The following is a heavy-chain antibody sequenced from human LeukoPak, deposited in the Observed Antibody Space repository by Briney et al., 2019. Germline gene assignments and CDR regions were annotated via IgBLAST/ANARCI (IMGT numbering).Heavy chain of an antibody. J-gene: IGHJ4*02. CDR2: IISAGTYT. V-gene: IGHV3-23*03. D-gene: IGHD3-10*01. CDR1: GFTFSNYA. CDR3: AKGSNFYASGSHFDV. Sequence: PGGSLRLSCAASGFTFSNYAMYWVRQVPGKGLEGVLGIISAGTYTYSADFVKGRFTISRDNSMNTLWLQMNSLRVEDTAVYYCAKGSNFYASGSHFDVWGQGTLVTVSS.